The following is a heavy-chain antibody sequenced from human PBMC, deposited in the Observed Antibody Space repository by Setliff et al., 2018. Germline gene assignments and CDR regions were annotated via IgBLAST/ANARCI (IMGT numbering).Heavy chain of an antibody. D-gene: IGHD2-2*01. Sequence: ASVKVSCKASGYTFSDYGITWVRQAPGQGLEWMGWISAYTVNAYYAHKLQDRVTMTTDTSTGTAYMELRSLTSDDTAVYYCSRLVRYCTTTSCQRLSGDEYWGQGTVVTVSS. CDR2: ISAYTVNA. V-gene: IGHV1-18*01. J-gene: IGHJ4*02. CDR1: GYTFSDYG. CDR3: SRLVRYCTTTSCQRLSGDEY.